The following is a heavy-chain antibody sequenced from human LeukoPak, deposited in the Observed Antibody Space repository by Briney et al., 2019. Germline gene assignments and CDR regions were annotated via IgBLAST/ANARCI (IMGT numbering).Heavy chain of an antibody. Sequence: GGSLRLSCAASGFTFSDYYMSWIRKAPGKGLEWVSYISSSSSYTNCADSVKGRFTISRDNAMNSLYLQMNSLRAEDTAVYYCARDLRDVDTAMVPYYYYVMDVWGQGTTVTVSS. CDR1: GFTFSDYY. CDR3: ARDLRDVDTAMVPYYYYVMDV. J-gene: IGHJ6*02. CDR2: ISSSSSYT. V-gene: IGHV3-11*05. D-gene: IGHD5-18*01.